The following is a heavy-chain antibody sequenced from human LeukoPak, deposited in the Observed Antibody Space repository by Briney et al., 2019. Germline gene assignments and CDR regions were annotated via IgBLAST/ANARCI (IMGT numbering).Heavy chain of an antibody. CDR2: IYYSGST. J-gene: IGHJ4*02. CDR3: ARDRGDSSSSFDY. CDR1: GGSISSSSYY. Sequence: SETLSLTCTVSGGSISSSSYYWGWIRQPPGKGLEWIGSIYYSGSTYYNPSLKSRVTISVDTSKNQFSLKLSSVTAADTAVYYCARDRGDSSSSFDYWGQGTLVTVSS. D-gene: IGHD6-6*01. V-gene: IGHV4-39*07.